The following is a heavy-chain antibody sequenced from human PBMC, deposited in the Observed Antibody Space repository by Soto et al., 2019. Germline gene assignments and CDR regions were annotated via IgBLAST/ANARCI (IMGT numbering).Heavy chain of an antibody. CDR2: IYHSGST. Sequence: QVQLQESGPGLVKPSGTLSLTCAVSGGSISSSNWWSWVRQSPGKGLEWIGEIYHSGSTNYNPSFKSRVTISVDKSKNQFSLKLSSVTAADTALYYCTTIISSSWYFDYWGQGTLVTVSS. J-gene: IGHJ4*02. D-gene: IGHD6-13*01. CDR1: GGSISSSNW. CDR3: TTIISSSWYFDY. V-gene: IGHV4-4*02.